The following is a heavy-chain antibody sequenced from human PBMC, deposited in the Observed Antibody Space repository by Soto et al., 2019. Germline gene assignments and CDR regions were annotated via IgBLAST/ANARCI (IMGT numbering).Heavy chain of an antibody. CDR1: GGSFSGYY. Sequence: PSETLPLTCAVYGGSFSGYYWSWIRQPPGKGLEWIGEINHSGSTNYNPSLKSRVTISVDTSKNQFSRKLSSVTAADTAVYYCARYNDFRSGDRHFDYWRQGTLVSVSS. D-gene: IGHD3-3*01. CDR3: ARYNDFRSGDRHFDY. CDR2: INHSGST. V-gene: IGHV4-34*01. J-gene: IGHJ4*02.